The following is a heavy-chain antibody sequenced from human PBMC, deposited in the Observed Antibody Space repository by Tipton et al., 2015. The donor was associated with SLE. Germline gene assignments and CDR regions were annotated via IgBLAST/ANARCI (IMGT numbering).Heavy chain of an antibody. V-gene: IGHV5-51*01. CDR2: IYPGDSDT. Sequence: QSGAEVKKPGESLKISCKGSGYSFTSYWIGWVRQMPGKGLEWMGIIYPGDSDTRFSPSFQGQVTISADKSISTAYLQWSSLKASDTAMYYCGRYYSDDTTYYPIDCWDQGTLVTVSS. J-gene: IGHJ4*02. CDR3: GRYYSDDTTYYPIDC. D-gene: IGHD3-22*01. CDR1: GYSFTSYW.